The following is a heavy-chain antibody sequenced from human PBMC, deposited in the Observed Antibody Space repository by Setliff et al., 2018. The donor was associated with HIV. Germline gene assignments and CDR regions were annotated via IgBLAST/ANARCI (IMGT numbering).Heavy chain of an antibody. Sequence: PSETLSLTCAVYGGSFSGYYWSWIRQSPGKGLEWIGEINRSGSTNYNPSLKSRVTILGDTSKNQFSLKLSSVTAADTAVYYCARRAGSDYFTRFDYWGQGTLVTVSS. CDR3: ARRAGSDYFTRFDY. V-gene: IGHV4-34*01. J-gene: IGHJ4*02. CDR2: INRSGST. D-gene: IGHD3-10*01. CDR1: GGSFSGYY.